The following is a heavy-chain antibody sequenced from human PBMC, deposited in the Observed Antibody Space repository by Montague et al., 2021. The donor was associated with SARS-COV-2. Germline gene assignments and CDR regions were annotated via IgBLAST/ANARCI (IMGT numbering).Heavy chain of an antibody. CDR2: IYYSGST. D-gene: IGHD6-6*01. V-gene: IGHV4-59*01. CDR3: ARGIAADACYHYGMDV. Sequence: SETLSLTCTVSGGSISSYYWSWIRQPPGKGLEWIGHIYYSGSTNYNPSLKSRVTISVDTSKNQFSLKLSSVTAADTALYYCARGIAADACYHYGMDVWGQGTPVTVSS. CDR1: GGSISSYY. J-gene: IGHJ6*02.